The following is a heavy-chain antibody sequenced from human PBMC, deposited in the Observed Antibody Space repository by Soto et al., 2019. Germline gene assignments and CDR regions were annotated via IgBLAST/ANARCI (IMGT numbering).Heavy chain of an antibody. V-gene: IGHV1-2*02. CDR3: ARNMDYYYGPGSGNGHGF. CDR1: GYTFTAYY. J-gene: IGHJ6*02. D-gene: IGHD3-10*01. Sequence: QVQLVQSGAEVKEPGDSVRVSCEASGYTFTAYYINWVRQAPGQGLEWMGWINPKFGDTAYAQDFQGRVSMTRDMSLSTVYMELSRLTSDDTAIYYCARNMDYYYGPGSGNGHGFWGQGTTVTVFS. CDR2: INPKFGDT.